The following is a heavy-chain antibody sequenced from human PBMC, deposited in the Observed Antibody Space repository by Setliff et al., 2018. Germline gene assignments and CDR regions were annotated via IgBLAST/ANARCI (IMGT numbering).Heavy chain of an antibody. Sequence: SETLSLTCSVSDDSISLYYWTWIRQPPGKGLEWIGYIYDGQITNYNPSLKSRVTISLDTPKNQFSLTLGSMTAADTAVYYCARGRPIGSFDFWGQGALVTV. J-gene: IGHJ5*01. D-gene: IGHD1-26*01. CDR1: DDSISLYY. CDR2: IYDGQIT. CDR3: ARGRPIGSFDF. V-gene: IGHV4-59*01.